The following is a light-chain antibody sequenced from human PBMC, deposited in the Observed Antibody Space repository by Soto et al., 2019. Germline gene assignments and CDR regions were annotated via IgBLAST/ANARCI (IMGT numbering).Light chain of an antibody. CDR1: QSIKNY. J-gene: IGKJ5*01. CDR2: GAS. Sequence: EIVLTQSPATLSLSPGERATLSCRASQSIKNYLAWYQQKPGQAPRLLIYGASSRATGIPDRFSGSGSGTDFTLTISRLEPEDFAVYYCQQYGSSPITFGQGTRLEIK. V-gene: IGKV3-20*01. CDR3: QQYGSSPIT.